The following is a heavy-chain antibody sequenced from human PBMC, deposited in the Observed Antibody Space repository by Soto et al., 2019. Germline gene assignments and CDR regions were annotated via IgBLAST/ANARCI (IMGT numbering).Heavy chain of an antibody. CDR2: IKPDGSAI. CDR3: ARAGYCGPGCYYYFDY. J-gene: IGHJ4*02. CDR1: GFTFGSYW. V-gene: IGHV3-7*04. D-gene: IGHD2-21*02. Sequence: EVQLVESGGGLVQPGGSLRLSCAVSGFTFGSYWMNWVRLIPGKGLEWVSNIKPDGSAIYYVDSVKGRFTISRDNAKNSLYLQMNSLRGEDTSVYYCARAGYCGPGCYYYFDYWGQGTLVTVSS.